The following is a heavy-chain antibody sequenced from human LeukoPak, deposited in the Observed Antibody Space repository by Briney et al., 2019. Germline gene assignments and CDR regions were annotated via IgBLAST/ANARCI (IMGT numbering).Heavy chain of an antibody. V-gene: IGHV4-59*01. CDR2: IYYSGST. Sequence: SETLSLTCTVSCVSILTYYWSLIRQPPGKGLEWIGYIYYSGSTNYNPSLKSRVTISIDTSKNQFSLNLSSVTAADTAVYYCARSERYSIGCYVYFDYWGQGTLVTVSS. J-gene: IGHJ4*02. D-gene: IGHD6-19*01. CDR1: CVSILTYY. CDR3: ARSERYSIGCYVYFDY.